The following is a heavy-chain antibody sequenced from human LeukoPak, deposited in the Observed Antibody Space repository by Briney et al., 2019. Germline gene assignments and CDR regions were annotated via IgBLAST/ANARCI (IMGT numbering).Heavy chain of an antibody. J-gene: IGHJ4*02. CDR3: AKDGGDSSGYYPDY. D-gene: IGHD3-22*01. CDR2: ISWDGGST. Sequence: PGGSLRLSCAASGFTFDDYTMHWVRQAPGKGLEWGSLISWDGGSTYYADSVKGRFTISRDNSKNSLYLQMNSLRTEDTALYYCAKDGGDSSGYYPDYWGQGTLVTVSS. V-gene: IGHV3-43*01. CDR1: GFTFDDYT.